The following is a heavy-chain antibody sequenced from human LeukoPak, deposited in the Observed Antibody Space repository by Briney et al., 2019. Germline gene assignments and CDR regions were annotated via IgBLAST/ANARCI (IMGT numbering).Heavy chain of an antibody. CDR2: IIPILGIA. J-gene: IGHJ4*02. D-gene: IGHD3-10*01. CDR3: ARVSPGFGDFDY. CDR1: GGTFSSYA. V-gene: IGHV1-69*04. Sequence: EASVTVSCKASGGTFSSYAISWVRQAPGQGLEWMGRIIPILGIANYAQKFQGRVTINADKSTSTAYMELSSLRSEDTAVYYCARVSPGFGDFDYWGQGTLVTVSS.